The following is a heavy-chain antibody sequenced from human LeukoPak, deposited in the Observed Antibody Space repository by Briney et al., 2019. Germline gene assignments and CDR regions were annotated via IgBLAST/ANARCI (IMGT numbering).Heavy chain of an antibody. D-gene: IGHD3-22*01. CDR3: ARAEDSSGYYVPNWFDP. V-gene: IGHV3-53*01. CDR1: GVTVSSNY. J-gene: IGHJ5*02. Sequence: PVGSLRLSCAASGVTVSSNYMSCGRQAPGKGLERGSVIYIGGSTYYADSVKGRFTISRDNSKNTLSLQMNRLRAEDTAVYYCARAEDSSGYYVPNWFDPWGEGTLVTVSS. CDR2: IYIGGST.